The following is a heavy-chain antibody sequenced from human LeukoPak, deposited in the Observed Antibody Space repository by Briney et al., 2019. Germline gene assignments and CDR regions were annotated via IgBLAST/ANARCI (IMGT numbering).Heavy chain of an antibody. CDR3: AREGGGYYYGMDI. CDR1: GFTFSSYW. D-gene: IGHD3-16*01. J-gene: IGHJ6*04. CDR2: IKQDGSEK. Sequence: GGSLRLSCAASGFTFSSYWMSWVRQAPGKGLEWVANIKQDGSEKYYADSVKGRFTISRDNAKNSLYLQMNSLRAEDTAVYYCAREGGGYYYGMDIWGKGTTVTVSS. V-gene: IGHV3-7*03.